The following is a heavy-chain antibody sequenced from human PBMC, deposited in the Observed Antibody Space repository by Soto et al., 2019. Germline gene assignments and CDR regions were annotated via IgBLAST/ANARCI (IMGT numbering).Heavy chain of an antibody. CDR2: IYWDEDK. D-gene: IGHD3-22*01. J-gene: IGHJ3*02. CDR1: GFSLSTIGVG. V-gene: IGHV2-5*02. CDR3: THLFDYYVSNGYNPQGAFDI. Sequence: QITLKESGPTLVKPTQTLTLTCTFSGFSLSTIGVGVGWIRQPPTKALEWLALIYWDEDKRYRPSLKSRLTITKDTSKNQVVLSMTNMDPVDTATYYCTHLFDYYVSNGYNPQGAFDIWGQGTMVIVSS.